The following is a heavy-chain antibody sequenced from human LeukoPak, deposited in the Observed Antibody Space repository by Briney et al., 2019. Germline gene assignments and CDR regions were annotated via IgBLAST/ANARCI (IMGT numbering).Heavy chain of an antibody. Sequence: ASVKVSCKASGYTFTGYYMHWVRQAPGQGLEWMGWINPNSGGTNYAQKFQGRVTMTRDTSTSTAYMELRSLRSDDTAVYYCARVGDNYYDSSGYYDAFDIWGQGTMVTVSS. CDR3: ARVGDNYYDSSGYYDAFDI. J-gene: IGHJ3*02. V-gene: IGHV1-2*02. CDR2: INPNSGGT. CDR1: GYTFTGYY. D-gene: IGHD3-22*01.